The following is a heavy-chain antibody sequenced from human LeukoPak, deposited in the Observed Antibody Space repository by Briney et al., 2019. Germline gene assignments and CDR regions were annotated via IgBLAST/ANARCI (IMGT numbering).Heavy chain of an antibody. CDR3: ATLGDYYDSSGYYYS. Sequence: SETLSLTCAVYGGSFSGYYWSWIRQPPGKGLEWIGEINHSGSTNYNPSLKSRVTISVDTSKNQFSLKLTSVTAADTAVYYCATLGDYYDSSGYYYSWGQGTLVTVSS. D-gene: IGHD3-22*01. V-gene: IGHV4-34*01. J-gene: IGHJ4*02. CDR2: INHSGST. CDR1: GGSFSGYY.